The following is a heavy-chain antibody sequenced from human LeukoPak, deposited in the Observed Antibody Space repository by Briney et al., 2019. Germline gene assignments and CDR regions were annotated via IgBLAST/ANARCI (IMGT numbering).Heavy chain of an antibody. Sequence: PSETLSLTCTVSGGSIDSNSWTWIRQPPGKGLEWIGYIYYSGTTNCNPSLKSRVTMSVDISKNQFSLKLSSVTAADTAVYYCARRSSSWKNWFDPWGQGTLVTVSS. V-gene: IGHV4-59*01. CDR1: GGSIDSNS. J-gene: IGHJ5*02. CDR3: ARRSSSWKNWFDP. CDR2: IYYSGTT. D-gene: IGHD6-13*01.